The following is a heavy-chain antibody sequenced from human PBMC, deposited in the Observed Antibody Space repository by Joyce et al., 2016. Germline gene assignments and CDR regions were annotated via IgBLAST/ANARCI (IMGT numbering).Heavy chain of an antibody. CDR1: GYTFINYY. CDR2: LNPSSGGT. V-gene: IGHV1-46*01. D-gene: IGHD1-1*01. CDR3: ARGNWNGVHDAFDI. Sequence: QLVQSGAEVRKPGASVKVSCKASGYTFINYYLHWVRQAPWRGLEWIGILNPSSGGTTFSQKFQGKLTMTRDTSSSTVYMELTSLRSDDTAVYYCARGNWNGVHDAFDIWGQGTLVTVSS. J-gene: IGHJ3*02.